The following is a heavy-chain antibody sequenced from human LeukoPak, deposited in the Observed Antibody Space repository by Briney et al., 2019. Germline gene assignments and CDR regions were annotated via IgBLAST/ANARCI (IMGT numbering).Heavy chain of an antibody. CDR1: AFTFSSYS. CDR2: ISSSNSYI. Sequence: VSLTFSCSAYAFTFSSYSMNRLRQAQGKGLEWFSSISSSNSYIYYADSVKVRFTISRDNATNSLYLQMNSLRGEDTAVYYCARESPYSSSWYRAAFDIWGQGTMVTVSS. CDR3: ARESPYSSSWYRAAFDI. D-gene: IGHD6-13*01. V-gene: IGHV3-21*01. J-gene: IGHJ3*02.